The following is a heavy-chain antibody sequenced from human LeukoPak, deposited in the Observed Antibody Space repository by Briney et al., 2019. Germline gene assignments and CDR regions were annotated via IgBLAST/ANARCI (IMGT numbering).Heavy chain of an antibody. J-gene: IGHJ4*01. CDR3: ARAVGGDGSGSL. CDR1: GDSISTYY. Sequence: SETLSLTCTVSGDSISTYYWSWIRQPPGKGLEWIGYIYCRVTSDYNPSLKSRVTMSVDMSTRQISLKLSSVTAADTAVYYCARAVGGDGSGSLWGPGTLVTVSS. CDR2: IYCRVTS. D-gene: IGHD3-10*01. V-gene: IGHV4-59*01.